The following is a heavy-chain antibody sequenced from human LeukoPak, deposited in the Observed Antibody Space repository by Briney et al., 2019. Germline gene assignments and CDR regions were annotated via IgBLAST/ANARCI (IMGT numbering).Heavy chain of an antibody. Sequence: PGGSLRLSCAASGFTFSSYEMNWVRQAPGEGLEWVSYISSSGSTIYYADSVKGRFTISRDNAKNSLYLQMNSLRAEDTAVYYCARDSIFFSSGWHVGPDWGQGTLVTVSS. V-gene: IGHV3-48*03. CDR1: GFTFSSYE. CDR2: ISSSGSTI. D-gene: IGHD6-19*01. J-gene: IGHJ4*02. CDR3: ARDSIFFSSGWHVGPD.